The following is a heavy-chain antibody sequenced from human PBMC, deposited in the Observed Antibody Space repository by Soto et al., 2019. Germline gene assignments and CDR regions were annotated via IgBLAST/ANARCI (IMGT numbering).Heavy chain of an antibody. J-gene: IGHJ3*02. CDR2: INPSGGST. V-gene: IGHV1-46*01. CDR3: ARVIAVPYDAFDI. D-gene: IGHD6-19*01. Sequence: GASVKVSCKASGYTFTSYYMHWVRQAPGQGLEWMGIINPSGGSTSYAQEFQGRVTMTRDTSTSTVYMEPSSLRSEDTAVHYCARVIAVPYDAFDIWGQGAMVTVSS. CDR1: GYTFTSYY.